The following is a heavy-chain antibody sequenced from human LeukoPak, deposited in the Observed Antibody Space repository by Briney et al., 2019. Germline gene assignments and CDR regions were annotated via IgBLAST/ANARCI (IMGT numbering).Heavy chain of an antibody. V-gene: IGHV3-48*01. Sequence: GGSLRLSCTASGFPFIEYSMNWVRQAPGKGLEWISYIGIDSGNTKYADSVRGRFTISADKAKNSLYLQMNSLRVEDTAVYYCARDHNYAFDNWGQGTLVSVVS. CDR1: GFPFIEYS. CDR2: IGIDSGNT. J-gene: IGHJ4*02. CDR3: ARDHNYAFDN. D-gene: IGHD1-1*01.